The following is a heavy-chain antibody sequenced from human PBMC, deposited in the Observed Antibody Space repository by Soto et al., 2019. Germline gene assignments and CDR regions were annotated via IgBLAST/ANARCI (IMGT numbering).Heavy chain of an antibody. J-gene: IGHJ4*02. Sequence: PGGSLRLSCAASGFTFSSYGMHWVRQAPGKGLEWVAVISYDGSNKYYADSVKGRFTISRDNSKNTLYLQMNSLRAEDTAVYYCAKSYDDSSGYIFDYWGQGTLVTVS. D-gene: IGHD3-22*01. CDR2: ISYDGSNK. CDR3: AKSYDDSSGYIFDY. V-gene: IGHV3-30*18. CDR1: GFTFSSYG.